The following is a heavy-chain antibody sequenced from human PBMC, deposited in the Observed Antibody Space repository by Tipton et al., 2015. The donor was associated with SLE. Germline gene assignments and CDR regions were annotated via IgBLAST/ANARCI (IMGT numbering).Heavy chain of an antibody. J-gene: IGHJ4*02. Sequence: LRLSCTVSGGSVSSSSYYWGWIRQPPGEGLEWIGTISYGAYTYYNPSLKTPVTISVDTTKNQFSLKLGCVTAADTAVYYCARRGTGGRSYDDWGQGTLVTVSS. CDR2: ISYGAYT. V-gene: IGHV4-39*01. D-gene: IGHD7-27*01. CDR1: GGSVSSSSYY. CDR3: ARRGTGGRSYDD.